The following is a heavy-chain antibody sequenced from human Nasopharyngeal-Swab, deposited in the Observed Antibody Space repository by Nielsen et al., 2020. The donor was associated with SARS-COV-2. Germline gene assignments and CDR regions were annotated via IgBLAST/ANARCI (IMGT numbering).Heavy chain of an antibody. V-gene: IGHV1-24*01. CDR2: FDPEDGET. CDR3: ATDYAVRGKKGFDY. D-gene: IGHD3-10*01. J-gene: IGHJ4*02. CDR1: GYTLTELS. Sequence: ASVKVSCKVSGYTLTELSMHWVRQAPGKGLEWMGGFDPEDGETIYAQKFQGRVTMTEDTSTDTAYMELSNLRSEDTAVYYCATDYAVRGKKGFDYWGQGTLVTVSS.